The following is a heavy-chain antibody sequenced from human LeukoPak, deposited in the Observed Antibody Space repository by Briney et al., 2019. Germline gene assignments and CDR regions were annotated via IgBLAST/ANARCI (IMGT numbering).Heavy chain of an antibody. V-gene: IGHV1-18*01. CDR2: ISAYNGNT. D-gene: IGHD3-10*01. J-gene: IGHJ4*02. CDR1: GYTFTSYG. Sequence: ASVKVSCKASGYTFTSYGISWVRQAPGQGLEWMGWISAYNGNTNYAQKLQGRVTMTTDTSTSTAYMELRSLRSDDTAVYYCARHRTYYYGSGIYYDDYWGQGTLVTVSS. CDR3: ARHRTYYYGSGIYYDDY.